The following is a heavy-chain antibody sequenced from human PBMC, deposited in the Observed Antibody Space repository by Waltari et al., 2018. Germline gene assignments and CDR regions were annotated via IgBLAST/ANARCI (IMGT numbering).Heavy chain of an antibody. Sequence: TVSGFTFGDYAMSWVRQAPGKGLEWVGFIRSKAYGGTTENAASVKGRFTISRDDSKSIAYVQMNSLKTEDTAVYYCTRDWSSSSFLPTYFDYWGQGTLVTVSS. CDR2: IRSKAYGGTT. J-gene: IGHJ4*02. CDR1: GFTFGDYA. CDR3: TRDWSSSSFLPTYFDY. D-gene: IGHD6-6*01. V-gene: IGHV3-49*04.